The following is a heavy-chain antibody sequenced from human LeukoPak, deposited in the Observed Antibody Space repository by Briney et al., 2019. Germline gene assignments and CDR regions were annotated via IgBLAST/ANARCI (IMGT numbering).Heavy chain of an antibody. CDR3: AKDRDRFENLDY. CDR2: NSRSSSYI. Sequence: GGSLRLSCAASGFTFSSYSMNWVRQAPGKGREWVSSNSRSSSYIYYADSVKGRFTISRDNAKNSLYLQMNSLRAEDTAVYYCAKDRDRFENLDYWGQGTQVTVSS. CDR1: GFTFSSYS. V-gene: IGHV3-21*01. J-gene: IGHJ4*02. D-gene: IGHD3-10*01.